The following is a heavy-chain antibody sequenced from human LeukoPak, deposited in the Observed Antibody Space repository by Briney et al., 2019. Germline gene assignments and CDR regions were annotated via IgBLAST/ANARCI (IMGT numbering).Heavy chain of an antibody. CDR2: IKSKGDGETT. V-gene: IGHV3-15*01. Sequence: GGSLRLSCAASGFTFTNAWMSWVRQAPGKGLEWVGRIKSKGDGETTDNAAPVKGRFTMSRDDSKATLYLQMNSLKAEDTAVYYCTTDLGLTMIRGVIVHWGQGALVTVSS. CDR3: TTDLGLTMIRGVIVH. D-gene: IGHD3-10*01. CDR1: GFTFTNAW. J-gene: IGHJ4*02.